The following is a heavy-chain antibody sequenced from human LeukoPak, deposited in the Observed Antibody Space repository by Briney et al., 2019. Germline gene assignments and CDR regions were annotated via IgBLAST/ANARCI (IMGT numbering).Heavy chain of an antibody. CDR3: ASSSSEWELVFDY. V-gene: IGHV1-46*01. J-gene: IGHJ4*02. Sequence: ASVKVSCKASGYTFTSYYMHWVRQAPGQGLEWMGIINPSGGSTSYAQKFQGRVTMTRDISTSTAYMELSSLRSEDTAVYYCASSSSEWELVFDYWGQGTLITVSS. CDR1: GYTFTSYY. D-gene: IGHD1-26*01. CDR2: INPSGGST.